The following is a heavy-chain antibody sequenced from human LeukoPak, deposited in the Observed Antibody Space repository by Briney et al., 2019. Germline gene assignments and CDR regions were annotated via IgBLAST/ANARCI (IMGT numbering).Heavy chain of an antibody. Sequence: SETLSLTCAVSGGSISSSNWWSWVRQPPGKGLAWIGEIYHSGSTNYNPSLKSRVTISVDKSKNQFSLKLSSVTAADTAVYYCARASGAVVPAAIRAFDYWGQGTLVTVSS. CDR1: GGSISSSNW. V-gene: IGHV4-4*02. J-gene: IGHJ4*02. D-gene: IGHD2-2*01. CDR3: ARASGAVVPAAIRAFDY. CDR2: IYHSGST.